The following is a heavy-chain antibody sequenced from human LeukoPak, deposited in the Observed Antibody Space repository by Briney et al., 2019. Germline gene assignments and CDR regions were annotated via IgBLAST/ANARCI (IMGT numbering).Heavy chain of an antibody. CDR3: ATYCSGGSCYSHTNYFQH. CDR1: GGTFSSYA. V-gene: IGHV1-69*13. J-gene: IGHJ1*01. CDR2: IIPIFGTA. Sequence: SVKVSCKASGGTFSSYAISWVRQTPGQGLEWMGGIIPIFGTANYAQKFQGRVTITADESTSTAYMELSSLRSEDTAVYYCATYCSGGSCYSHTNYFQHWGQGTLVTVSS. D-gene: IGHD2-15*01.